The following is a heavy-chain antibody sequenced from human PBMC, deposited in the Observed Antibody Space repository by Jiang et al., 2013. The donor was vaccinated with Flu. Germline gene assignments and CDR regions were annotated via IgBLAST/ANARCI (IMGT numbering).Heavy chain of an antibody. D-gene: IGHD2-21*02. CDR2: IHYSGTT. CDR1: GGSVNSGSYY. V-gene: IGHV4-61*01. CDR3: ARDASGLLGLHYFDY. Sequence: GSGLVKPSETLSLTCIVSGGSVNSGSYYWNWIRQPPGKGLEWIGYIHYSGTTNYNPSLKSRVTISLDTSKKQFSLKLNSVTAADTAIYYCARDASGLLGLHYFDYWGRGTLVTVSS. J-gene: IGHJ4*02.